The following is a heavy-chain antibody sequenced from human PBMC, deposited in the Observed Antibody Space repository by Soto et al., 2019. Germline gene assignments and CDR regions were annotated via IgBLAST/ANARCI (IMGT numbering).Heavy chain of an antibody. D-gene: IGHD3-22*01. V-gene: IGHV1-2*02. CDR2: INPNSGGT. Sequence: ASVKVSCKASGYTFTGYYMHWVRQAPGQGLEWMGWINPNSGGTNYAQKFQGRVTMTRDTSISTAYMELSRLRSDDTAVYYCARDNEYYYDSSGRPFDYWGQGTLVTVSS. CDR1: GYTFTGYY. CDR3: ARDNEYYYDSSGRPFDY. J-gene: IGHJ4*02.